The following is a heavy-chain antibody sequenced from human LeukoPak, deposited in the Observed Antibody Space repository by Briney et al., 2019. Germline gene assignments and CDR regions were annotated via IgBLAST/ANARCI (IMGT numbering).Heavy chain of an antibody. J-gene: IGHJ4*02. D-gene: IGHD2-21*01. V-gene: IGHV3-15*07. Sequence: GGSLRLSCAAPGFTFSNAYMNWVRQAPGKGLEWVGRIKPKTDGETTEYAAPVKGRFSISRDDSKNMLYLQMNSLKTEDTAVYYCITPLPYSAQGGQGTLVTVSS. CDR2: IKPKTDGETT. CDR3: ITPLPYSAQ. CDR1: GFTFSNAY.